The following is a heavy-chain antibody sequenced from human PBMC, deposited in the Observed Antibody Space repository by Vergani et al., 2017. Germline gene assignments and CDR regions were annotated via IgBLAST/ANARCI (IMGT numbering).Heavy chain of an antibody. CDR2: IYYSGST. D-gene: IGHD5-12*01. CDR3: ARDGYDGFDI. J-gene: IGHJ3*02. Sequence: QVQLQQWGAGLLQPSETLSLTCTVSGGSISSYYWGWIRQPPGKGLEWIGSIYYSGSTYYNPSLKSRVTISVETSKNQFSLKLSSVTAADTAVYYCARDGYDGFDIWGQGTMVTVSS. CDR1: GGSISSYY. V-gene: IGHV4-39*07.